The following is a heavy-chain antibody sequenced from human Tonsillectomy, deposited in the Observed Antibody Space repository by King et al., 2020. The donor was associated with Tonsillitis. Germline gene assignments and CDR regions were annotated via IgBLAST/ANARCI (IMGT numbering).Heavy chain of an antibody. CDR1: GFTFSGFY. V-gene: IGHV3-11*01. D-gene: IGHD1-1*01. CDR2: ISSTIGAI. J-gene: IGHJ5*02. CDR3: ARANWNDGGDWFDP. Sequence: VQLVESGGGLVKPGGSLRLSCAASGFTFSGFYISLFRQAPGKGLVWVSYISSTIGAIYYADSVKGRFPISRDNAKNSLYLQMNSLRAEDTAVYYCARANWNDGGDWFDPWGQGTLVTVSS.